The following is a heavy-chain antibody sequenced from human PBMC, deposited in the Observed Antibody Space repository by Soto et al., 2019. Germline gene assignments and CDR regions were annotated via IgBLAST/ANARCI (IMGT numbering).Heavy chain of an antibody. V-gene: IGHV4-59*01. CDR2: IYYSGST. CDR1: GGSISSYY. D-gene: IGHD4-17*01. Sequence: SETLSLTCTVSGGSISSYYWSWIRQPPGKGLEWIGYIYYSGSTNYNPSLKSRVTISVDTSKNQFSLKLSSVTAADTAVYYCARGTPYGELGYCGQGTLVTVSS. J-gene: IGHJ4*02. CDR3: ARGTPYGELGY.